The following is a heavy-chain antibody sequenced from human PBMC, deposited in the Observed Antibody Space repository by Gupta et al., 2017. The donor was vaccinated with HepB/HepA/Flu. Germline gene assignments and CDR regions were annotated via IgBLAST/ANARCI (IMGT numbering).Heavy chain of an antibody. CDR3: ARGVGITMKRGGWFDP. V-gene: IGHV3-33*01. CDR2: IWYDGSNK. CDR1: GFTFSSYG. D-gene: IGHD3-22*01. J-gene: IGHJ5*02. Sequence: QVQLVESGGGVVQPGRSLRLSCAASGFTFSSYGMHWVRQAPGKGLEWVAVIWYDGSNKYYADSVKGRFTISRDNSKNTLYLQMNSLRAEDTAVYYCARGVGITMKRGGWFDPWGQGTLVTVSS.